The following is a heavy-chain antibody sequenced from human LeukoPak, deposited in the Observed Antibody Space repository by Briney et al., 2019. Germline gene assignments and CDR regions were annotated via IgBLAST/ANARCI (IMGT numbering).Heavy chain of an antibody. Sequence: PSQTLSLTCTVSGGSISSGSYYWSWIRQPAGKGLEWIGRIYTSGSTNYNPSLKSRVTISVDTSKNQFSLKLSSVTAADTVVYYCARAHALWLNTGIYYYMDVWGKGTTVTVSS. CDR1: GGSISSGSYY. V-gene: IGHV4-61*02. CDR3: ARAHALWLNTGIYYYMDV. J-gene: IGHJ6*03. D-gene: IGHD3-10*01. CDR2: IYTSGST.